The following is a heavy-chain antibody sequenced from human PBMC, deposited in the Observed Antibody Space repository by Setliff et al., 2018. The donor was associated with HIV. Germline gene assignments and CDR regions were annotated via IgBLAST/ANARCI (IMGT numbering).Heavy chain of an antibody. CDR2: IIPVFGPA. CDR1: GGTLSTYA. CDR3: VRDERRVAAGSFHYFDY. J-gene: IGHJ4*02. V-gene: IGHV1-69*13. Sequence: GASVKVSCKASGGTLSTYAVSWVRQAPGQGLEWMGGIIPVFGPADYAKKFQGRVTITADESTRTAYMELSSLRSEDTAVYYCVRDERRVAAGSFHYFDYWGQGTLVTVSS. D-gene: IGHD6-13*01.